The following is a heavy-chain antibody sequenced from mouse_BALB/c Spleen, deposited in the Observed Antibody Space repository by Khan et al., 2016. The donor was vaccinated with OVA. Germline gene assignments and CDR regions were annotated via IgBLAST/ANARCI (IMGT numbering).Heavy chain of an antibody. CDR3: ARNYDYDEGLAY. D-gene: IGHD2-4*01. Sequence: QIQLVQSGPELKKPGETVKISCKASGYTLTSFGMNWVKQSPGTGLEWLGVIWSVGSTDYNAAFISRLNISKDNSKSQAFFKMNSLQANDTAIYYCARNYDYDEGLAYWGQGTLVTVSA. V-gene: IGHV2-2*02. CDR1: GYTLTSFG. J-gene: IGHJ3*01. CDR2: IWSVGST.